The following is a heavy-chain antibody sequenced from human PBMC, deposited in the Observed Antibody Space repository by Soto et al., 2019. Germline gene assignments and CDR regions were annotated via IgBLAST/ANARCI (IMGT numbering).Heavy chain of an antibody. V-gene: IGHV3-21*01. Sequence: EVQLVESGGGLVKPGGSLRLSCAASGFTFSSYSMNWVRQAPGKGLEWVSSISSSSSYIYYADSVKGRFTISRDNAKNSLYLQMNSLRAEDTAVYYRARLTDYGDYLDYWGQGTLVTVSS. CDR2: ISSSSSYI. D-gene: IGHD4-17*01. CDR1: GFTFSSYS. J-gene: IGHJ4*02. CDR3: ARLTDYGDYLDY.